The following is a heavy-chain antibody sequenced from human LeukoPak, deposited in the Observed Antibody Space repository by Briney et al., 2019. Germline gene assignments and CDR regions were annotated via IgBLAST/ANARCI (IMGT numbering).Heavy chain of an antibody. D-gene: IGHD5-18*01. V-gene: IGHV3-73*01. J-gene: IGHJ4*02. CDR3: TSPTAMVID. CDR1: GFTFSGSA. CDR2: IRSKANSYAT. Sequence: GGSLKLSCAASGFTFSGSAMRWVRQASGKGLEWVGRIRSKANSYATAYAASVKGRFTISRDDSKNTAYLQMNSLKTEDTAVYYCTSPTAMVIDWGQGTLVTVSS.